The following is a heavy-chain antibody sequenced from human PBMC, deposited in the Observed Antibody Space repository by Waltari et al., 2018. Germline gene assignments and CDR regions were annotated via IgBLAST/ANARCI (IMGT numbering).Heavy chain of an antibody. J-gene: IGHJ4*02. CDR3: ATGGLRFLEWLTDY. CDR2: LDPEDGET. V-gene: IGHV1-24*01. CDR1: GYTLTELS. Sequence: QVQLVQSGAEVKQPGASVKVSCKVSGYTLTELSMHWVRQAPGKGLEWMGGLDPEDGETIYAQKFQGRVTMTEETSTDTAYMELSSLRSEDTAVYYCATGGLRFLEWLTDYWGQGTLVTVSS. D-gene: IGHD3-3*01.